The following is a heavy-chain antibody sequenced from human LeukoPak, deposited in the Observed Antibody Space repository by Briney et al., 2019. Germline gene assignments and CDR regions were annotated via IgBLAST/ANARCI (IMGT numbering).Heavy chain of an antibody. V-gene: IGHV3-21*01. Sequence: GGSLRLSCAASGFTFSSYSMNWVRQAPGKGLEWVSSISSSSSYIYYADSVKGRFTISRDNAKNSLYLQMNSLRAEDTAVYYCARDAVAGRADDWFDPWGQGTLVTVSS. CDR1: GFTFSSYS. J-gene: IGHJ5*02. CDR2: ISSSSSYI. CDR3: ARDAVAGRADDWFDP. D-gene: IGHD6-19*01.